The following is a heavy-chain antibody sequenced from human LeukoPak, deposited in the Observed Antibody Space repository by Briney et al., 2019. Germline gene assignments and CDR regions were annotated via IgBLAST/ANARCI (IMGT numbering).Heavy chain of an antibody. V-gene: IGHV1-2*02. J-gene: IGHJ4*02. D-gene: IGHD2-15*01. CDR1: GYTFTGYY. CDR2: INPNSGGT. Sequence: GASVKVSCKASGYTFTGYYMHWVRQAPGQGLEWVGWINPNSGGTNYAQKFQGRVTMTRDTSISTAYMQLSRLRSDDTAVYYCARSGKLGYCSGGSCYQVDYWGQGTLVTVSS. CDR3: ARSGKLGYCSGGSCYQVDY.